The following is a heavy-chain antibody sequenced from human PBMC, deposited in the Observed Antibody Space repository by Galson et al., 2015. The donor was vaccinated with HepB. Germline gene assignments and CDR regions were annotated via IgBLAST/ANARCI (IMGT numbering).Heavy chain of an antibody. V-gene: IGHV1-69*04. Sequence: SVKVSCKASGGTFSGYAISWVRQAPGQGLEWMGRIIPILGIANYAQKFQDRVTITADKSTSTAYMELSSLRSEDTAVYYCARASCGGDCYSANLMGRAFDIWGQGTMVTVSS. J-gene: IGHJ3*02. CDR1: GGTFSGYA. D-gene: IGHD2-21*02. CDR2: IIPILGIA. CDR3: ARASCGGDCYSANLMGRAFDI.